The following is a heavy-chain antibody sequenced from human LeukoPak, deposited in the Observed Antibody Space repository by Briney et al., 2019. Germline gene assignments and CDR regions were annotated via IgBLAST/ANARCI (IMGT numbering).Heavy chain of an antibody. J-gene: IGHJ4*02. CDR2: INHSGST. CDR3: ARVVVPAAIRYYFDY. D-gene: IGHD2-2*02. Sequence: SETLSLTCTVSGDSINSLDLWSWVRQPPGKGLEWIGEINHSGSTNYNPSLKSRVTISVDTSKNQFSLKLSSVTAADTAVYYCARVVVPAAIRYYFDYWGQGTLVTVSS. V-gene: IGHV4-4*02. CDR1: GDSINSLDL.